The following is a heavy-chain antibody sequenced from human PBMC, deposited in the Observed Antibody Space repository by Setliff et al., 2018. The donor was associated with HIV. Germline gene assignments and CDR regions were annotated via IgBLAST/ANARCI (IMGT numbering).Heavy chain of an antibody. V-gene: IGHV4-34*01. CDR1: GGSFSAYS. J-gene: IGHJ4*02. CDR3: GRGPHRVGASWAVIDY. D-gene: IGHD1-26*01. CDR2: ICHSGSA. Sequence: PSETLSLTCAVYGGSFSAYSWSWIRQPPGKGLEWIGEICHSGSANYNPSLRSRVNMSIDTSTRQFSLNLTSVTAADTAVYYCGRGPHRVGASWAVIDYWGQGSQVTVSS.